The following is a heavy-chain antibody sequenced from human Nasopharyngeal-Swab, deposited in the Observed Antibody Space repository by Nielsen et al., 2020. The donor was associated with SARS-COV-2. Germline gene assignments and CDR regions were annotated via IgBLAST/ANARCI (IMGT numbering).Heavy chain of an antibody. D-gene: IGHD3-10*01. CDR2: MNPNSGNT. CDR1: GYTFTSYD. V-gene: IGHV1-8*01. J-gene: IGHJ6*02. Sequence: ASVKVSCKASGYTFTSYDIHWVRQAPGQGLEGMGLMNPNSGNTGYAQKFQGRVTMTRNTSISTAYMELSSLRSEDTAVYYCARRGISGFIAMVRGVISYGMDVWGQGTTVTVSS. CDR3: ARRGISGFIAMVRGVISYGMDV.